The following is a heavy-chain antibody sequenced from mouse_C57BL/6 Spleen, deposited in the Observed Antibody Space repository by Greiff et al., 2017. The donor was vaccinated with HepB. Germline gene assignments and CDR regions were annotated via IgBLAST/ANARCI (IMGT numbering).Heavy chain of an antibody. D-gene: IGHD2-4*01. J-gene: IGHJ2*01. V-gene: IGHV1-61*01. CDR2: IYPSDSET. CDR1: GYTFTSYW. CDR3: ANMITGRDYFDY. Sequence: VQLQQPGAELVRPGSSVKLSCKASGYTFTSYWMDWVKQRPGQGLEWIGNIYPSDSETHYNQKFKDKATLTVDKSSSTAYMQLSSLTSEDSAVYYCANMITGRDYFDYWGQGTTLTVSS.